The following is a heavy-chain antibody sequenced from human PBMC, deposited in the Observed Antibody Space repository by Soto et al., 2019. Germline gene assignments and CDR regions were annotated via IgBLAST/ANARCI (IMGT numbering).Heavy chain of an antibody. Sequence: SETLSLTCTVSGGSISDYYWSWIRQPPGKGLEWVGYIYYTGSTTYNPSLKSRLTISADTSKNQFSLNLNSVTAADTAVYYCARDYYDNTSYYTYFDYWGQGTLVTVSS. CDR2: IYYTGST. J-gene: IGHJ4*02. V-gene: IGHV4-59*08. D-gene: IGHD3-22*01. CDR1: GGSISDYY. CDR3: ARDYYDNTSYYTYFDY.